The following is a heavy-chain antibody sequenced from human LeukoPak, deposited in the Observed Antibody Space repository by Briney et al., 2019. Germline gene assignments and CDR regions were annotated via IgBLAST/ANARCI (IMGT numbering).Heavy chain of an antibody. V-gene: IGHV3-48*04. Sequence: GGSLRLSCAASGFTFSSYAMHWVRQAPGKGLEWVSYISSSSSTIYYADSVKGRFTISRDNAKNSLYLQMNSLRAEDTAVYYCARDLGGSYGGLDYWGQGTLVTVSS. CDR1: GFTFSSYA. D-gene: IGHD1-26*01. CDR3: ARDLGGSYGGLDY. CDR2: ISSSSSTI. J-gene: IGHJ4*02.